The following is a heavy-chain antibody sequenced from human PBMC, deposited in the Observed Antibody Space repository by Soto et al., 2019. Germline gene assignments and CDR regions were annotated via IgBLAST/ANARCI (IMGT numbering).Heavy chain of an antibody. CDR3: ARLVGNSWLDS. CDR1: GDSVSTNSAT. Sequence: QTLSLTCAISGDSVSTNSATWDWFRQSPSRGLEWLGRTYYRSRWFHDYAVSVKSRITISPDTSNNQLSLQLTSVTPDDTAVYYCARLVGNSWLDSWGQGTLVTVSS. CDR2: TYYRSRWFH. J-gene: IGHJ5*01. V-gene: IGHV6-1*01. D-gene: IGHD2-2*01.